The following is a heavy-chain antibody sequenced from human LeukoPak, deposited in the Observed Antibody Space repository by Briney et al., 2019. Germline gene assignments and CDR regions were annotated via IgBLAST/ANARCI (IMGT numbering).Heavy chain of an antibody. D-gene: IGHD3-16*01. V-gene: IGHV3-23*01. CDR1: GFTFSSYA. J-gene: IGHJ4*02. CDR2: ISGSGGTT. Sequence: GGSLRLSCAASGFTFSSYAMSWVRQAPGKGLEWVSAISGSGGTTYYADSVKGRFTISRDNSKNTLYLQMNSLRAEDTALYYCAKANVFYGGRHNYYFDYWGQGTLVTVSS. CDR3: AKANVFYGGRHNYYFDY.